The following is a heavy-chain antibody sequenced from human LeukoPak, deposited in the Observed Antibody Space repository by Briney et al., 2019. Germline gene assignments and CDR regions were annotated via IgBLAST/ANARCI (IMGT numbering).Heavy chain of an antibody. D-gene: IGHD3-16*01. CDR2: IYYSGNT. V-gene: IGHV4-59*08. J-gene: IGHJ3*02. CDR1: GGSISSYY. Sequence: NPSETLSLTCTVSGGSISSYYWSWIRQPPGKGLDWIGYIYYSGNTNYNPSLKSRVTMSVDTSKNQLSLKLSSVTAADTAVYYCARPRGEFHYYAFDIWGHGTMVTVSS. CDR3: ARPRGEFHYYAFDI.